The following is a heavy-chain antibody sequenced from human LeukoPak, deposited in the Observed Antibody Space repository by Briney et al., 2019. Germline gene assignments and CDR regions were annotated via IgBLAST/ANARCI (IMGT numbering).Heavy chain of an antibody. J-gene: IGHJ6*04. Sequence: SETLSLTCTVPGGSISTYYWSWIRQPAGKGLEWIGHIYTNGSTNYNPSLKSRVTISVDTSKNQFSLKLSSVTAADTAVYYCARGFWATYLDVWGKGTTVTISS. CDR1: GGSISTYY. CDR2: IYTNGST. CDR3: ARGFWATYLDV. D-gene: IGHD3/OR15-3a*01. V-gene: IGHV4-4*07.